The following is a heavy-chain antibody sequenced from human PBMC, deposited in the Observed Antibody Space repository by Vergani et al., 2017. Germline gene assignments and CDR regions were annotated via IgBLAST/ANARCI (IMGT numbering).Heavy chain of an antibody. J-gene: IGHJ6*03. CDR1: GGLFRGYY. Sequence: QVQLQQSGAGLLKPSETLSLMCGLYGGLFRGYYWSWIRQSPGKGLEWIGEIDHSGSANYNPSLKTRVIISVDTSKNQFSLKLTSVTAADTAVYYCARHGPGYYHYYMHVWSKGNTVTVSS. CDR3: ARHGPGYYHYYMHV. CDR2: IDHSGSA. D-gene: IGHD2-8*01. V-gene: IGHV4-34*02.